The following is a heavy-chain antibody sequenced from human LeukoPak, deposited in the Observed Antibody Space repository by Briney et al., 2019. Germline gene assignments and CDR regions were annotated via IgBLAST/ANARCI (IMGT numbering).Heavy chain of an antibody. CDR1: GFTFSSYA. V-gene: IGHV3-30*04. CDR3: AKDYDFWSGRLDY. D-gene: IGHD3-3*01. CDR2: ISYDGSNK. J-gene: IGHJ4*02. Sequence: PGGSLRLSCAASGFTFSSYAMHWVRQAPGKGLEWVAVISYDGSNKYYADSVKGRFTISRDNSKNTLYLQMNSLRAEDTAVYYCAKDYDFWSGRLDYWGQGTLVTVSP.